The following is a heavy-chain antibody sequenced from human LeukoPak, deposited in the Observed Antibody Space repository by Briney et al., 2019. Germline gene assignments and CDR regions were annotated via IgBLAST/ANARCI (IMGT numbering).Heavy chain of an antibody. CDR1: GVSISSSNSY. J-gene: IGHJ4*02. CDR3: ARQTGSGLFILP. V-gene: IGHV4-39*01. CDR2: IYYSGNT. Sequence: SETLSLTCTVSGVSISSSNSYSGWIRQPPGKGLEWIGSIYYSGNTYYNASLKSQVSISIDTSKNQFSLRLTSVTAADTAVYYCARQTGSGLFILPGGQGTLVTVSS. D-gene: IGHD3/OR15-3a*01.